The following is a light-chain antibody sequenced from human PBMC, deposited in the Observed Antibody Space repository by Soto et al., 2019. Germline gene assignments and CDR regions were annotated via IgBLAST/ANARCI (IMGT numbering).Light chain of an antibody. CDR3: QQSYSFPRT. CDR2: AAS. J-gene: IGKJ1*01. CDR1: QSISEY. Sequence: DIQMTQSPSSLSASVGDTVTFTCRASQSISEYLNCYQQKPGKAPRLLIYAASNLDNGVPSRFSGSGSGTTFTLTIRSLQPEDFATYYCQQSYSFPRTFGQGTKVEV. V-gene: IGKV1-39*01.